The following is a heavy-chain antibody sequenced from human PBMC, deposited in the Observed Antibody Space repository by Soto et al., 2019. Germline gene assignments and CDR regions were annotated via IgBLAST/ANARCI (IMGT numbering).Heavy chain of an antibody. CDR1: TRTFSSYA. D-gene: IGHD3-3*01. CDR3: ARGAHYDFWSGYYVADPWPTSPYYYGMDV. J-gene: IGHJ6*02. Sequence: SSVKVSCTASTRTFSSYAISWVRQAPGQGVEWMGGTIPIFGTANYAQKCQGRLTITADNSTSTAYMEQSSLRSEDPAVYYCARGAHYDFWSGYYVADPWPTSPYYYGMDVWGQGTTVTVSS. CDR2: TIPIFGTA. V-gene: IGHV1-69*06.